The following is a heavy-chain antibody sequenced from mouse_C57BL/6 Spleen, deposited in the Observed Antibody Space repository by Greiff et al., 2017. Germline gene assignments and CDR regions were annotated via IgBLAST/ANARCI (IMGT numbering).Heavy chain of an antibody. CDR1: GYTFTGYW. D-gene: IGHD2-5*01. V-gene: IGHV1-9*01. CDR2: ILPGSGST. J-gene: IGHJ4*01. CDR3: ARGEYSNYGCFYYYAMDY. Sequence: VKLQESGAELMKPGASVKLSCKATGYTFTGYWIEWVKQRPGHGLEWIGEILPGSGSTNYNEKFKGKATFTADTSSNTAYMQLSRLTTEDSAIYYCARGEYSNYGCFYYYAMDYWGQGTSVTVSS.